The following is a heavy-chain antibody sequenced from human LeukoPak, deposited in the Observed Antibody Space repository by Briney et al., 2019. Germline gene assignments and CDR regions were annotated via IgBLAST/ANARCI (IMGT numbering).Heavy chain of an antibody. Sequence: ASVKVSCKASGYIFTNYGISWVRQAPGQGLEWMGCIIVYNGNTNYAQNLQGRVTMTTDTSTSTVYMELSSLRSEDTAVYYCASRPDYYDSSGYYRDYWGQGTLVTVSS. D-gene: IGHD3-22*01. J-gene: IGHJ4*02. CDR1: GYIFTNYG. V-gene: IGHV1-18*01. CDR2: IIVYNGNT. CDR3: ASRPDYYDSSGYYRDY.